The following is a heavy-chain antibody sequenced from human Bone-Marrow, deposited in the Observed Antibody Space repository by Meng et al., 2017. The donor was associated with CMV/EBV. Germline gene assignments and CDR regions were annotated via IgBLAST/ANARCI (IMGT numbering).Heavy chain of an antibody. J-gene: IGHJ6*02. V-gene: IGHV3-33*03. CDR1: GFTFSSYW. Sequence: GESLKISCAASGFTFSSYWMHWVRQAPGKGLEWVAVIWHDGRNEDYADSVKGRFTISRDKSKNTLNLQMNSLRAEDTAVYYCAKGMGASGYYGMDVWGRGTTVTVSS. CDR3: AKGMGASGYYGMDV. D-gene: IGHD3-22*01. CDR2: IWHDGRNE.